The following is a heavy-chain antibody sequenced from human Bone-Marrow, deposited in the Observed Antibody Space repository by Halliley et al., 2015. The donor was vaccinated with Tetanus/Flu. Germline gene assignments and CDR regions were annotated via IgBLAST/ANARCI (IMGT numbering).Heavy chain of an antibody. J-gene: IGHJ4*02. CDR1: GGSIYNSGYF. V-gene: IGHV4-30-4*01. D-gene: IGHD4-17*01. CDR3: ARTATVTPFDF. Sequence: TLSLTCAVSGGSIYNSGYFWNWVRQPPGKGLEWIGCIFNMGTTYYTPSLKSRVTISFNTSENQFSLNLNSVTVADTAFYYCARTATVTPFDFWGQGILVPVSS. CDR2: IFNMGTT.